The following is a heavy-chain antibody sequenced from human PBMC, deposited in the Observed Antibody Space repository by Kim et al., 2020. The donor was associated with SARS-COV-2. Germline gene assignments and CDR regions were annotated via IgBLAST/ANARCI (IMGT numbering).Heavy chain of an antibody. CDR2: ISSTSDFI. CDR1: GFTFTSYA. Sequence: GGSLRLSCAASGFTFTSYAMNWVRQAPGKGLEWVSSISSTSDFISYADSVKGRFTISRDNAKKSLYLQMNSLRAEDTAMYYCASEFLVAAVYWGQGTLVTVSS. J-gene: IGHJ4*02. CDR3: ASEFLVAAVY. D-gene: IGHD6-19*01. V-gene: IGHV3-21*04.